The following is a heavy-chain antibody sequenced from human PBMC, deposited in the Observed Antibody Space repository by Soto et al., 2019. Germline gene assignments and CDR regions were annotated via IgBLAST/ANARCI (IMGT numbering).Heavy chain of an antibody. J-gene: IGHJ5*02. V-gene: IGHV3-48*02. CDR1: GFTFGIYS. CDR2: INGSSSTM. Sequence: EVQLVESGGGLVQRGGSLRLSCAASGFTFGIYSMNWVRQAPGKGREWVSYINGSSSTMYYADSVKGRFIISRDNADKSLYLQMNSRRDADTAVYYWARGARFRCRGDRCFSDALFLSWGQGTLVTVSS. CDR3: ARGARFRCRGDRCFSDALFLS. D-gene: IGHD2-15*01.